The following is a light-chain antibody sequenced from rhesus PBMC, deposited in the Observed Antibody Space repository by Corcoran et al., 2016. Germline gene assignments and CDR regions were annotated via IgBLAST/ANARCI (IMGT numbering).Light chain of an antibody. Sequence: DIQMTQSPSSLSASVGAKVTITCHASQGINTWLVWYQQKPGKAPKPLIYDASSLQSGVPSRFSGSGAGTDFTLPISSLQPEDFATYYCQQYKDVPYSFGQGTKVEIK. V-gene: IGKV1-19*01. CDR3: QQYKDVPYS. CDR2: DAS. J-gene: IGKJ2*01. CDR1: QGINTW.